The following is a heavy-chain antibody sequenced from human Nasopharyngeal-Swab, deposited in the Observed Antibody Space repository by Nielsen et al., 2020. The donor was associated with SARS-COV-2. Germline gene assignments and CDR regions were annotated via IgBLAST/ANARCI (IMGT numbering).Heavy chain of an antibody. CDR1: GYTFTGNY. Sequence: ASVKVSCKASGYTFTGNYMHWVRQAPGQGLEWMGWINPNSGGTNYAQKFQGWVTMTRDTSISTAYMELSRLRSDDTAVYYCARSHIVVVTDAFDIWGQGTMVTVSS. CDR3: ARSHIVVVTDAFDI. V-gene: IGHV1-2*04. CDR2: INPNSGGT. J-gene: IGHJ3*02. D-gene: IGHD2-21*02.